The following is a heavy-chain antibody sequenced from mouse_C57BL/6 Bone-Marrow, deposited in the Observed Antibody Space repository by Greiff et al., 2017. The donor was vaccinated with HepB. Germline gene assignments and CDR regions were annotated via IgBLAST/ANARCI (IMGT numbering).Heavy chain of an antibody. V-gene: IGHV5-6*02. CDR2: INTGGTYT. J-gene: IGHJ2*01. CDR3: ARDRFDYYFDY. D-gene: IGHD2-14*01. CDR1: GFTFSTSG. Sequence: DVKLQESGGDLVKPGGSLKLSCVTSGFTFSTSGMSWVRQTPDKRLEWVATINTGGTYTYYPDSVKGRFTISKDTAKSTLFLQMSSLKSEDTAIYYCARDRFDYYFDYWGQGTTLTVSS.